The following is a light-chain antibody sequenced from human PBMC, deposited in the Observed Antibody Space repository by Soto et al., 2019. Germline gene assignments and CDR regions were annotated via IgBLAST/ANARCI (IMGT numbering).Light chain of an antibody. CDR3: QQYTNWPQT. V-gene: IGKV3-15*01. J-gene: IGKJ1*01. CDR1: QIVNTN. CDR2: AAS. Sequence: IVMTQSPAALSVSPGDSATLSCRASQIVNTNVAWYQQRPGQAPRLLIFAASTRATGVAARFSGSGSGTEFTLTVDSLQYEDFGVYYCQQYTNWPQTFGQGTKVDI.